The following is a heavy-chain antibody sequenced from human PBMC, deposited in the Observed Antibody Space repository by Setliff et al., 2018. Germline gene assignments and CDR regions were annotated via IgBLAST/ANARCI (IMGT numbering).Heavy chain of an antibody. J-gene: IGHJ4*02. CDR3: ARLPNYVWGSPVDY. CDR1: GGTFSYYY. V-gene: IGHV4-34*01. CDR2: INHRGST. Sequence: SETLSLTCAASGGTFSYYYWTWIRQPPGKGLEWVGEINHRGSTNYNPSLKSRVTISVDTSKNQFSLTLSSVTAADTAVYYCARLPNYVWGSPVDYWGQGTLVTVSS. D-gene: IGHD3-16*01.